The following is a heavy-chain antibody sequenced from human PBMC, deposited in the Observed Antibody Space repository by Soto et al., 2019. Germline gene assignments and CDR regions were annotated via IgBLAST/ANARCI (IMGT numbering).Heavy chain of an antibody. CDR1: GGSISSYY. D-gene: IGHD3-22*01. CDR2: IYYSGST. V-gene: IGHV4-59*08. Sequence: SETLSLTCTVSGGSISSYYWSWIRQPPGKGLEWIGYIYYSGSTNYNPSLKSRVAISVDTSKNQFSLKLTSVTAADTAVYYCARLDSSAYYYYYGVDVWGQGTTVTVSS. J-gene: IGHJ6*02. CDR3: ARLDSSAYYYYYGVDV.